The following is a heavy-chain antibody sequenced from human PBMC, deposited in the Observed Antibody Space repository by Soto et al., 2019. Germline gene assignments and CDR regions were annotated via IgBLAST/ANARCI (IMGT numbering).Heavy chain of an antibody. D-gene: IGHD6-13*01. V-gene: IGHV1-2*04. CDR1: GYTFTGYY. CDR2: INPNSGGT. J-gene: IGHJ4*02. Sequence: ASVKVSCKASGYTFTGYYMHWVRQAPGQGLGWMGWINPNSGGTNYAQKFQGWVTMTRDTSISTAYMELSRLRSDDTAVYYCARSGYSSSWPFDYWGQGTLVTVSS. CDR3: ARSGYSSSWPFDY.